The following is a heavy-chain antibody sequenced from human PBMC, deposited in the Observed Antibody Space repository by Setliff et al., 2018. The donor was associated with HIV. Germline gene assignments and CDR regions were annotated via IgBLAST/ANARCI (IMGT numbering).Heavy chain of an antibody. Sequence: SETLSLTCTVSGDSISSANYFWNWIRQPAGKGLEWIGHIYTSGSTNYNPSLKSRVTMSVDTSKNQFSLKLSSVTAADTAVYYCARFAYYSDSGGYYHHWGQGALVTVSS. CDR2: IYTSGST. J-gene: IGHJ4*02. CDR3: ARFAYYSDSGGYYHH. D-gene: IGHD3-22*01. CDR1: GDSISSANYF. V-gene: IGHV4-61*09.